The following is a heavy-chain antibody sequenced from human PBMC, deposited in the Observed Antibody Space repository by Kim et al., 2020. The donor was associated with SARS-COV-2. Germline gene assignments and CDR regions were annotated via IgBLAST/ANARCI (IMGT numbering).Heavy chain of an antibody. CDR1: GFMFSGYR. D-gene: IGHD3-16*01. J-gene: IGHJ1*01. V-gene: IGHV3-21*01. CDR3: ATDQRGSVWGS. CDR2: ISGYSNYI. Sequence: GGSLRLSCVASGFMFSGYRMDWVRQAPGKGPEWVSSISGYSNYIYYADSVKGRFTISRDNAKNTVFLQMNSLRPEDTAVYYCATDQRGSVWGSWGQGTRATVSS.